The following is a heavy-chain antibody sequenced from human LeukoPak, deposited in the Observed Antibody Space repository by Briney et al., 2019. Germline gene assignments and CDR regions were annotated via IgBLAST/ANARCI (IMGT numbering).Heavy chain of an antibody. CDR1: GGSISSSNW. Sequence: SETLSLTCAVSGGSISSSNWWSWVRQPPGKGLEWIGEINHSGSTNYNPSLKSRVTISVDTSKNQFSLKLSSVTAADTAVYYCARGRGRSSSKGGDYWGQGTLVTVSS. D-gene: IGHD6-6*01. CDR3: ARGRGRSSSKGGDY. CDR2: INHSGST. J-gene: IGHJ4*02. V-gene: IGHV4-4*02.